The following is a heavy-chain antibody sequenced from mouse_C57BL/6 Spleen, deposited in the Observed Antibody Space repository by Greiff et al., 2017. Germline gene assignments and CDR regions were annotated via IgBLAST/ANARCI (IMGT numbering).Heavy chain of an antibody. J-gene: IGHJ4*01. CDR3: AGSSYEIAMCY. D-gene: IGHD1-1*01. CDR2: IYPGSGDT. Sequence: LLESGPELVKPGASVKISCKASGYTFTDYYINWVKQRPGQGLEWIGWIYPGSGDTKYNEKFKGKATLTVDTSSSTAYMQLSSLTSEDSAVYYCAGSSYEIAMCYWGKGTSVTVSS. CDR1: GYTFTDYY. V-gene: IGHV1-84*01.